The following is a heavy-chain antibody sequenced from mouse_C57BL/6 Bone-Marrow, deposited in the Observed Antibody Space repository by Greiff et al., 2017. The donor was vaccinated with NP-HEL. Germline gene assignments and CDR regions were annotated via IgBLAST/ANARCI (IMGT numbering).Heavy chain of an antibody. CDR2: IYPGSGST. Sequence: QVQLQQPGAELVKPGASVKMSCKASGYTFTSYWITWVKQRPGQGLEWIGDIYPGSGSTNYNEKFKSKATLTVATSSSTAYMQLSSLTSADSAVYYCAIGGYYYGSSPAWFAYWGQGTLVTVSA. CDR1: GYTFTSYW. J-gene: IGHJ3*01. D-gene: IGHD1-1*01. V-gene: IGHV1-55*01. CDR3: AIGGYYYGSSPAWFAY.